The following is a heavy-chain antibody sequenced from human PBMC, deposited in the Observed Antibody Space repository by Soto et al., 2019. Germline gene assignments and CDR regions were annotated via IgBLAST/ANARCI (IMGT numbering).Heavy chain of an antibody. V-gene: IGHV3-64*01. J-gene: IGHJ4*02. CDR1: GFTFSCYA. Sequence: GSLRLSCSASGFTFSCYAMHWVRQAPGKGLEYVSAISSNGGSTYYANSVKGRFTISRDNSKNTLYLQMGSLRTEDMAVYYCARGPGYYFDYWGQGT. CDR3: ARGPGYYFDY. CDR2: ISSNGGST.